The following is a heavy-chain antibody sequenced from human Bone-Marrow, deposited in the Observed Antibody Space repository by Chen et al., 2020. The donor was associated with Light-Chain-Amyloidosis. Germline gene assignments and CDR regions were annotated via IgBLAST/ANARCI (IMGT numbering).Heavy chain of an antibody. V-gene: IGHV5-51*01. J-gene: IGHJ4*02. Sequence: MGVIYPDDSDAIYSPSFEGQVTISADKSITTAYLQWRSLKASDTAMYYCARRRDGYNFDYWGQGTLVTVSS. CDR2: IYPDDSDA. D-gene: IGHD5-12*01. CDR3: ARRRDGYNFDY.